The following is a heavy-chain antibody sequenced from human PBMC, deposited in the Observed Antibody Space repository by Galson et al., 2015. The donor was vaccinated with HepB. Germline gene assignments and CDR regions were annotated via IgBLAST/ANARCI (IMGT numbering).Heavy chain of an antibody. V-gene: IGHV3-30*18. CDR3: AKERYDSSGYYRFPGEVIQH. CDR2: ISYDGSNK. Sequence: SLRLSCAASGFTFSSYGMHWVRQAPGKGLEWVAVISYDGSNKYYADSVKGRFTISRDNSKNTLYLQMNSLRAEDTAVYYCAKERYDSSGYYRFPGEVIQHWGQGTLVTVSS. D-gene: IGHD3-22*01. CDR1: GFTFSSYG. J-gene: IGHJ1*01.